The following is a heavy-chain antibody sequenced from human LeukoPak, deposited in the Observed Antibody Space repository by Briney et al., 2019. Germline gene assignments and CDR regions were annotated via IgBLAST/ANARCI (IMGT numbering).Heavy chain of an antibody. CDR2: IKQDGSEK. Sequence: GGSLRLSCAASGFTFSSYWMSWVRQAPGKGLEWVANIKQDGSEKYYVDSVKGRFTISRDNAKNSLYLQMNSLRAEDTAVYYCARNSSGSYSQGFDYWGQGTLVNVSS. J-gene: IGHJ4*02. CDR1: GFTFSSYW. V-gene: IGHV3-7*01. D-gene: IGHD3-10*01. CDR3: ARNSSGSYSQGFDY.